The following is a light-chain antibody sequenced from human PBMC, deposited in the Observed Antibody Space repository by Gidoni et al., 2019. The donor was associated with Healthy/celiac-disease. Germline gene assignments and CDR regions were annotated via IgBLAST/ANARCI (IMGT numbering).Light chain of an antibody. V-gene: IGKV3-15*01. J-gene: IGKJ1*01. CDR3: QQYNNWPRT. CDR1: QSVSSN. Sequence: EIVMTQSPATLSVPPGERATLSCRASQSVSSNLAWYQQKPGQAPRLLNYGASTRATGIPARFSGSGSGTEFTLTISSLQSEDFAVYYCQQYNNWPRTFGQGTKVEIK. CDR2: GAS.